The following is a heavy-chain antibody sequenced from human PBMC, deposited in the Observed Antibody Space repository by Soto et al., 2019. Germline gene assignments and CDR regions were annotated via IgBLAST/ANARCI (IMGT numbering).Heavy chain of an antibody. CDR3: ARLQSGPEDGMDV. Sequence: EVQLVESGGGLVQPGGSLRLSCAASGFTFSSYWMSWVRQAPGKGLEWVANIKQDGSEKYYVDSVKGRFTISRDNAKNSLYLQMNRLRAEDTGVYYCARLQSGPEDGMDVWGQGTTVTVSS. D-gene: IGHD3-3*01. CDR1: GFTFSSYW. CDR2: IKQDGSEK. J-gene: IGHJ6*02. V-gene: IGHV3-7*01.